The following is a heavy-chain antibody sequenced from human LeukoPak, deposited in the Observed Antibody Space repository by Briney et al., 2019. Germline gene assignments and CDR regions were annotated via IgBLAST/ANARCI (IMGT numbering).Heavy chain of an antibody. J-gene: IGHJ1*01. CDR3: ARRRYYGSTGYLD. Sequence: AETVSLTCSVSCLSMKSSSQCWGWIPPPPGAGLEWIGEIYYSGRAYYSSSLKSRLTISVDTSWNQFSLTLSSVTAADTGVYYCARRRYYGSTGYLDWGQGTLVSVST. CDR1: CLSMKSSSQC. CDR2: IYYSGRA. D-gene: IGHD3-22*01. V-gene: IGHV4-39*01.